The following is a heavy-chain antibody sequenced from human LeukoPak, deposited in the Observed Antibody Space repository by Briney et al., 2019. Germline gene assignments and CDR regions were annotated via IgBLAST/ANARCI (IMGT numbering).Heavy chain of an antibody. CDR1: GDSISPYF. D-gene: IGHD1-26*01. Sequence: SETLSLTCTVSGDSISPYFWSWLRQPPGKGLEWIGGFYDSGSTNFSPSLKGRVSISVDTSKNQFSLNLISVTAADTALYYCVRHGGGGESYPRVFDTWGRGTLVTVSS. CDR2: FYDSGST. V-gene: IGHV4-59*08. CDR3: VRHGGGGESYPRVFDT. J-gene: IGHJ4*02.